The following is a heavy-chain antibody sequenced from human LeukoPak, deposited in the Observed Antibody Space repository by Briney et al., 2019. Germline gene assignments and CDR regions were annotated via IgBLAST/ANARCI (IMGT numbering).Heavy chain of an antibody. J-gene: IGHJ4*02. CDR3: ARHPFATPFDY. CDR2: AYYSGHT. Sequence: SETLSLTCTVSGGSISDNYWSWIRQPPGKGLEWIGYAYYSGHTNYNSSLKSRVTMSLDTSKSQFSLRLSSVTAADTAVYFCARHPFATPFDYWGPGTLVTSPQ. V-gene: IGHV4-59*08. CDR1: GGSISDNY. D-gene: IGHD2-15*01.